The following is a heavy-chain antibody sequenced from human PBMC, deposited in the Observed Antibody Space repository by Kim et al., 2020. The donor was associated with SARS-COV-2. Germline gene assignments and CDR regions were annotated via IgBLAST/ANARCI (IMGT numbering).Heavy chain of an antibody. CDR3: AKTGYSSSWYPNYYFDY. Sequence: SETLSLTCTVSGGSISSSSYYWGWIRQPPGKGLEWIGSIYYSGSTYYNPSLKSRVTISVDTSKNQFSLKLSSVTAADTAVYYCAKTGYSSSWYPNYYFDYWGQGTLVTVSS. D-gene: IGHD6-13*01. CDR1: GGSISSSSYY. V-gene: IGHV4-39*01. J-gene: IGHJ4*02. CDR2: IYYSGST.